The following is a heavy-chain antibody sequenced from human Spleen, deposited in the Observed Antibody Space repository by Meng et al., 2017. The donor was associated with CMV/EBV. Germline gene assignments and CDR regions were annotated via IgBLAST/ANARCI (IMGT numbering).Heavy chain of an antibody. CDR2: ISYDGSNK. D-gene: IGHD2-2*01. J-gene: IGHJ4*02. CDR1: GFTFSSYA. CDR3: AKDRGWTAAANYYFDY. Sequence: GESLKISCAASGFTFSSYAMHWVRQAPGKGLEWVAVISYDGSNKYYADSVKGRFTISRDNSKNTLYLQMNSLRAEDTAMYYCAKDRGWTAAANYYFDYWGQGTLVTVSS. V-gene: IGHV3-30*04.